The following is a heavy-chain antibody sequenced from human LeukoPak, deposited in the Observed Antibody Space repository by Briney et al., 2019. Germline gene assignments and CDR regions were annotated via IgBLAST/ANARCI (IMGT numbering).Heavy chain of an antibody. CDR1: GFTFSSYS. Sequence: GGSLRLSCAASGFTFSSYSMNWVRQAPGKGLEWVSYISSSSSTIYYADSVKGRFTISRDNAKNSLYLQMNSLRDEDTAVYYCARSTDGDTAMVTIMNYFDYWGQGTLVTVSP. J-gene: IGHJ4*02. CDR3: ARSTDGDTAMVTIMNYFDY. D-gene: IGHD5-18*01. CDR2: ISSSSSTI. V-gene: IGHV3-48*02.